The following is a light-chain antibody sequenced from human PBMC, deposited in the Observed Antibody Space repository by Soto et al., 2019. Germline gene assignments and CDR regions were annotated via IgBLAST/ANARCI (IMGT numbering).Light chain of an antibody. CDR2: AAS. CDR1: QSISSY. V-gene: IGKV1-39*01. J-gene: IGKJ5*01. CDR3: QQSYSPLIP. Sequence: DIQMTQNTSSLSASVGDRVTITCRASQSISSYLNWYQQKPGKAPKLLIYAASSLQSGVPSRFSGSGSGTDFTLTISSLQPEDFATYYCQQSYSPLIPFGHGTLLEVK.